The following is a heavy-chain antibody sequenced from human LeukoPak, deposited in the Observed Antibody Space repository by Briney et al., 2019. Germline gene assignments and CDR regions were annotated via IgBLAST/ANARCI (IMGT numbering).Heavy chain of an antibody. Sequence: TSSETLSLTCTVSGGSISSYYWSWIRQPPGKGLEWIGYIYYSGSTNYNPSLKSRVTISVDTSKNQFSLKLSSVTAADTAVYYCAREGAYSSLNYWGQGTLVTVSS. CDR2: IYYSGST. CDR3: AREGAYSSLNY. CDR1: GGSISSYY. D-gene: IGHD6-13*01. V-gene: IGHV4-59*12. J-gene: IGHJ4*02.